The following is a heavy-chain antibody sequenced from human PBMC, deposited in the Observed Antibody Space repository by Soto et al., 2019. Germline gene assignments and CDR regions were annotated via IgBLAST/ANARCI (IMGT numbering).Heavy chain of an antibody. J-gene: IGHJ6*02. D-gene: IGHD4-17*01. CDR3: ARHYVAVSGSTVTTGGYYYGMDV. CDR1: GGSISSSSYY. V-gene: IGHV4-39*01. CDR2: IYYSGST. Sequence: PSETLSLTCTVSGGSISSSSYYWGWIRQPPGKGLEWIGSIYYSGSTYYNPSLKSRVTISVDTSKNQFSLKLSSVTAADTAVYYCARHYVAVSGSTVTTGGYYYGMDVWGQGTTVTVSS.